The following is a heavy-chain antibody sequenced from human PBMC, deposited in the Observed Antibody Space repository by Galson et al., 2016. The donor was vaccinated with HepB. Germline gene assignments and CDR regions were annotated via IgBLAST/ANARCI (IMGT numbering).Heavy chain of an antibody. D-gene: IGHD3-9*01. J-gene: IGHJ3*02. CDR3: ARDGTPLRYFDRESGDAFDI. Sequence: SVKVSCKASGGTFSSFPIHWVRQAPGQGLEWMGGIVPIFVSANFAQKFQGRVTITADESTSTVYMELSSLRSDDTAVYYCARDGTPLRYFDRESGDAFDIWGQGTMVTVSS. CDR1: GGTFSSFP. CDR2: IVPIFVSA. V-gene: IGHV1-69*13.